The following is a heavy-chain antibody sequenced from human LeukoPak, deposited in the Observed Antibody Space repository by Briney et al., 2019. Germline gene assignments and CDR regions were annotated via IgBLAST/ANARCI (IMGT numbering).Heavy chain of an antibody. CDR2: INPNSGGT. D-gene: IGHD3-22*01. V-gene: IGHV1-2*02. Sequence: GASVKVSCKASGYTFIGYYMHWVRQAPGQGLEWMGWINPNSGGTNYAQKFQGRVTMTRDTSISTAYMELSRLRSDDTAVYYCARDRGDDSSGYSFDYWGQGTLVTVSS. CDR1: GYTFIGYY. J-gene: IGHJ4*02. CDR3: ARDRGDDSSGYSFDY.